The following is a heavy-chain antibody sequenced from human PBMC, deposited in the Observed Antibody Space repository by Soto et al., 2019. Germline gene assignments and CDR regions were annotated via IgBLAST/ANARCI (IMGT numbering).Heavy chain of an antibody. Sequence: QVQLVQSGAEVKKPGSSVKVSCKASGGTFTTSAISWVRQAPGQGLEWMGGIIPIFSTSDYAQKFQGRVTITADESTTTAYMELSSLRSEDTAVYYCARDRPRENYGGNYYYEMDVWGQWTTVTVSS. V-gene: IGHV1-69*12. CDR1: GGTFTTSA. CDR3: ARDRPRENYGGNYYYEMDV. J-gene: IGHJ6*02. D-gene: IGHD4-17*01. CDR2: IIPIFSTS.